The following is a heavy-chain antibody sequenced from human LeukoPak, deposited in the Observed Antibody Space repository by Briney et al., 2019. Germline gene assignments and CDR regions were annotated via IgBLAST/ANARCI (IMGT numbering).Heavy chain of an antibody. Sequence: PGGSLRLSCAASGFTFSSYAMSWVRQAPGKGLEWVSAISGSGGSTYYADSVKGRFTISRDNSKNTLYLQMNSLRADDTAVYHCAKENWNPQPPYNYYTMDVWGQGTTVTVSS. J-gene: IGHJ6*02. D-gene: IGHD1-1*01. CDR1: GFTFSSYA. CDR3: AKENWNPQPPYNYYTMDV. CDR2: ISGSGGST. V-gene: IGHV3-23*01.